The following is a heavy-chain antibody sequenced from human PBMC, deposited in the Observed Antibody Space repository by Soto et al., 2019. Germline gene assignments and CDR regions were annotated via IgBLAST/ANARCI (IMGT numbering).Heavy chain of an antibody. Sequence: EVQLVESGGGLVQPGGSLRLSCAASGFTFSNYWMHWVRQAPGKGLEWVSRINSDGSSTGYADSVKGRFTISRDNAKNMLYLQMNSLRAEDTAVYYCAGRNCMDVWGKGTTVTVSS. V-gene: IGHV3-74*01. J-gene: IGHJ6*03. CDR2: INSDGSST. CDR1: GFTFSNYW. CDR3: AGRNCMDV.